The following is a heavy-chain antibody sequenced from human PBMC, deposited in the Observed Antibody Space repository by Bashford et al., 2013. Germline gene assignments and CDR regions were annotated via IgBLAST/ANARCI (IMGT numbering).Heavy chain of an antibody. J-gene: IGHJ6*02. CDR2: VFYSGST. CDR3: AREQGIADPGWYYGMDV. V-gene: IGHV4-59*01. D-gene: IGHD6-13*01. CDR1: GGSISYNY. Sequence: SETLSLTCTVSGGSISYNYWVWIRQPPGKPLEWIGFVFYSGSTYYNPSLKSRVTISVDTSKNQFSLKLSSVTAADTAVYYCAREQGIADPGWYYGMDVWGQGTTVTVSS.